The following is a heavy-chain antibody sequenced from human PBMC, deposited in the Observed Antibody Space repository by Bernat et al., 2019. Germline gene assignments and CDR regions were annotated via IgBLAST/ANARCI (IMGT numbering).Heavy chain of an antibody. J-gene: IGHJ5*02. CDR2: ISGSGGST. Sequence: EVQLLESGGGLVQPGGSLRLSCAASGFTFSSYAMSWVRQAPGKGLEWVSAISGSGGSTYSADAVKGRFTISRDNSKNTLYLQINSLRAEETAVYYWAKMRYSSFPTQPSNWFDPWGQGTLVTVSS. CDR1: GFTFSSYA. V-gene: IGHV3-23*01. D-gene: IGHD6-13*01. CDR3: AKMRYSSFPTQPSNWFDP.